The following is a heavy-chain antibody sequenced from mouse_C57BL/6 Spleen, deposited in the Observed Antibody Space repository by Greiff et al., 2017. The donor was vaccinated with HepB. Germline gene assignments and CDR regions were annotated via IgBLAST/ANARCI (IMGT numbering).Heavy chain of an antibody. J-gene: IGHJ1*03. V-gene: IGHV1-87*01. Sequence: QVQLQQSGPELARPWASVKISCQAFYTFSRRVHFAIRDTNYWMQWVKQRPVQGREWIGAINPGIGDTSYNQNFKGKPTLTADKSSSTAYMQLISLTSEDSAVYYCACGTTGPPGYFDVWGTGTTVTVSS. D-gene: IGHD1-1*01. CDR3: SEDSAVYYCACGTTGPPGYFDV. CDR2: VQGREWIG. CDR1: YTFSRRVH.